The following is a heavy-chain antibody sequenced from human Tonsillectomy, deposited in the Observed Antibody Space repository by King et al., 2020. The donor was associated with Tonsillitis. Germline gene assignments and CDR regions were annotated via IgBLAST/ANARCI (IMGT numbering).Heavy chain of an antibody. V-gene: IGHV1-3*01. CDR1: GYTFTSYV. Sequence: QLVQSGAEVKKPGASVKVSCKASGYTFTSYVMHWVRQAPGQRLEWMGWINAGNGNTKYSQKFQGRVTITRDTSASTTYMELSSLSSEDTAVYYCARDPPSTVTTYYFDYWGQGTLVTVSS. CDR3: ARDPPSTVTTYYFDY. D-gene: IGHD4-17*01. CDR2: INAGNGNT. J-gene: IGHJ4*02.